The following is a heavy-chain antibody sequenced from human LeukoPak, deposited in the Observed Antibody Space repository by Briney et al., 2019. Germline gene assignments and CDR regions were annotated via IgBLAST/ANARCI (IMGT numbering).Heavy chain of an antibody. V-gene: IGHV3-23*01. CDR3: AKDGDSSPTRY. CDR1: GFTFSTYD. D-gene: IGHD6-13*01. CDR2: TSGSGGST. J-gene: IGHJ4*02. Sequence: GGSLRLSCAASGFTFSTYDMSWVRQTPGKGLEWVSATSGSGGSTYYADSVKGRFTISRDNSKNTLYLQMNSLRAEDTAVYYCAKDGDSSPTRYWGQGTLVTVSS.